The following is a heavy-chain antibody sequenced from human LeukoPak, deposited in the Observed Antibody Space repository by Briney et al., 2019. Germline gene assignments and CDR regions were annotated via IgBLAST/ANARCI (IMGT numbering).Heavy chain of an antibody. J-gene: IGHJ4*02. CDR1: GYTFTSYD. D-gene: IGHD3-10*01. CDR2: MNPNSGNT. CDR3: ARGKAMVRGVIISTSVFDY. Sequence: ASVKVSCKASGYTFTSYDINWVRQATGQGLEWMGWMNPNSGNTGYAQKFQGRVTMTRNTSISTAYMELSSLRSEDTAAYYCARGKAMVRGVIISTSVFDYWGQGTLVTVSS. V-gene: IGHV1-8*01.